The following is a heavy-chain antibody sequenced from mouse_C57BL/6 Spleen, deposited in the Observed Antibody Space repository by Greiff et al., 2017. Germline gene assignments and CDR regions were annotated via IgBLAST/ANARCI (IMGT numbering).Heavy chain of an antibody. J-gene: IGHJ1*03. CDR1: GFTFSDYG. V-gene: IGHV5-17*01. CDR3: AKITTVVATDFDV. CDR2: ISSGSSTI. Sequence: EVQGVESGGGLVKPGGSLKLSCAASGFTFSDYGMHWVRQAPEKGLEWVAYISSGSSTIYYADTVKGRFTISRDNAKNTLFLQMTSLRSDDTAMYYCAKITTVVATDFDVWGTGTTLTVSS. D-gene: IGHD1-1*01.